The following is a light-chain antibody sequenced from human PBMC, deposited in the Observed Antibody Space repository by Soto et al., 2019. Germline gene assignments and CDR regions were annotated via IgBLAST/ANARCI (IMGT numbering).Light chain of an antibody. V-gene: IGKV3-20*01. CDR2: GAS. CDR3: QQYGSSPIT. J-gene: IGKJ5*01. Sequence: DIVLAQSPVTLSLPALEGPTLCCKPSQSVSSSYLAWYQQKPGQAPRLLIYGASSRATGIPDRFSGSGSGTDFTLTISRLEPEDFAVYYCQQYGSSPITFGQGTRLEIK. CDR1: QSVSSSY.